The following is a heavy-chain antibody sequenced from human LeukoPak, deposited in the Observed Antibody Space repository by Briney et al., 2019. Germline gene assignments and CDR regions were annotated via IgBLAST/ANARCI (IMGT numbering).Heavy chain of an antibody. CDR2: IYYSGTT. J-gene: IGHJ4*02. D-gene: IGHD1-26*01. CDR3: ARDRGSQPFIDY. Sequence: SETLSLTCTVSGGSISSSSYYWGWIRQPPGKGLEWVGSIYYSGTTYYNPSLKSRVTISVDTSKNQFSLRLSSVTAADTAVYYCARDRGSQPFIDYWGQGTLVTVSS. V-gene: IGHV4-39*07. CDR1: GGSISSSSYY.